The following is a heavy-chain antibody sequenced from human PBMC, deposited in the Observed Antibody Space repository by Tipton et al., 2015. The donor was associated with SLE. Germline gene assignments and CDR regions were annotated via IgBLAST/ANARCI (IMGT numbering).Heavy chain of an antibody. D-gene: IGHD5-18*01. CDR2: IFHTGST. Sequence: LRLSCTVSGGSINTVSYYWGWIRQPPGKGLEWIGSIFHTGSTYYNPSLKSRVTISVDTSKNQFSLKLNSVTAADTAVYYCARSYVGYFDYWGQGTLVTVSS. V-gene: IGHV4-39*07. CDR3: ARSYVGYFDY. J-gene: IGHJ4*02. CDR1: GGSINTVSYY.